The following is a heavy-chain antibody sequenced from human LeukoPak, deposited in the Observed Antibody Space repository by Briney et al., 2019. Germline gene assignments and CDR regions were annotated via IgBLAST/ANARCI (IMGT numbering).Heavy chain of an antibody. J-gene: IGHJ4*02. Sequence: PGWSLTLSCAASGFTFGSYAMHWVRQPPGKGLERVAVIAHDETNRFYADSVKGRFTISRDNSMNTLYLRMDSLRPEDTAVYFCARDLTPGAPDYFDYWGQGTLVTVSS. V-gene: IGHV3-30*04. CDR1: GFTFGSYA. CDR2: IAHDETNR. D-gene: IGHD2-2*01. CDR3: ARDLTPGAPDYFDY.